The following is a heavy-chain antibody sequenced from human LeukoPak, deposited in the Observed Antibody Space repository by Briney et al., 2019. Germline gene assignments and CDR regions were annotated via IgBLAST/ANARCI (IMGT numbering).Heavy chain of an antibody. Sequence: SETLSLTCAVYGGSFSGYYWSWIRQPPGKGLEWIGEINHSGSTNYNPSLKSRVTISVDTSKNQFSLKLSSVTAADTAVYYCARHRGGVDYWGQGTLVTVSS. V-gene: IGHV4-34*01. J-gene: IGHJ4*02. CDR2: INHSGST. D-gene: IGHD1-14*01. CDR1: GGSFSGYY. CDR3: ARHRGGVDY.